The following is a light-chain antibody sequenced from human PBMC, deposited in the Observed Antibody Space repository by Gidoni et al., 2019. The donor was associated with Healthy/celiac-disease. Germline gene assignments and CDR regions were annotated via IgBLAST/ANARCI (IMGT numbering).Light chain of an antibody. CDR2: GAS. Sequence: EIVMTQSPATLSVSPGERATLSCRASQSVSSNLPWYQQKPGQAPRLLIYGASTRATGIPARFSGSGSGTEFTLTISSLQSEDFAVYYCQQYNNWPPCTFGQGTKVEIK. V-gene: IGKV3-15*01. J-gene: IGKJ1*01. CDR3: QQYNNWPPCT. CDR1: QSVSSN.